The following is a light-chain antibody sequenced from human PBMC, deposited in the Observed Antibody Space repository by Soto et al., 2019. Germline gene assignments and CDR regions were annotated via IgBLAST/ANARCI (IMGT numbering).Light chain of an antibody. CDR1: QNLRSS. V-gene: IGKV3-15*01. J-gene: IGKJ1*01. CDR2: GAS. CDR3: QQYYDTPST. Sequence: VMTQSPATLSVPPGERATLSCRASQNLRSSLAWYQQKPGQAPRLLIYGASTRATVIPARFSGSGSGTEFTLTISSLQSEDFAVYYCQQYYDTPSTFGQGTKG.